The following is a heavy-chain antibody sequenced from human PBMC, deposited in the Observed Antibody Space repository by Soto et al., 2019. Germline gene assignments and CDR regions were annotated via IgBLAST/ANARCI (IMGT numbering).Heavy chain of an antibody. CDR2: ISYDGSNK. J-gene: IGHJ6*02. CDR3: AKSTSYGGSSDDYGMDV. CDR1: GFPFSTDS. D-gene: IGHD2-2*01. Sequence: GGSLKLSCAASGFPFSTDSMQWVSQAPGKGLEWVAVISYDGSNKYYADSVKGRFTISRDNSKNTLYLQMNSLRAEDTAVYYCAKSTSYGGSSDDYGMDVWGQGT. V-gene: IGHV3-30*18.